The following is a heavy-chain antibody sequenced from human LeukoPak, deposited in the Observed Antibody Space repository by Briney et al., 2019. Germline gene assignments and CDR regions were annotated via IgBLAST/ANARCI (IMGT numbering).Heavy chain of an antibody. CDR3: ARDVYGSGSYHLNNWFDP. J-gene: IGHJ5*02. CDR1: GGSFSGYY. Sequence: SETLSLTCAVYGGSFSGYYWSWIRQPPGKGLEWIGEINHSGSTNYNPSLRSRVTISVDTSKNQFSLKLSSVTAADTAVYYCARDVYGSGSYHLNNWFDPWGQGTLVTISS. V-gene: IGHV4-34*01. CDR2: INHSGST. D-gene: IGHD3-10*01.